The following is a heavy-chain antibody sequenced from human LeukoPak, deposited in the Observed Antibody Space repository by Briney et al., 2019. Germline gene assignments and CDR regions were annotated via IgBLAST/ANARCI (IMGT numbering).Heavy chain of an antibody. J-gene: IGHJ4*02. Sequence: PGGSLRLSCAASGFTFSNFAMHWVRQAPGKGLEWVAVISYDENHKYYADSVKGRFTISRDNSKNTLYLQMNSLRAEDTAVYYCAKYRGLAAAGTGFDYWGQGTLVTVSS. CDR1: GFTFSNFA. V-gene: IGHV3-30*04. CDR3: AKYRGLAAAGTGFDY. D-gene: IGHD6-13*01. CDR2: ISYDENHK.